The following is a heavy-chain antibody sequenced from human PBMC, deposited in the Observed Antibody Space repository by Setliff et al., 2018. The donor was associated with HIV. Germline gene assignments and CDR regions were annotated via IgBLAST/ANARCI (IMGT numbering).Heavy chain of an antibody. CDR3: AGGPITGTTFFDY. Sequence: GASVKVSCKASGYTFSDYYLHWVRQAPGQGLEWMGIINPSGGSTSYAQKFQGRVTMTRDTSTSTVYMELSSLRSEDTAVYYCAGGPITGTTFFDYWGQGTLVTVSS. V-gene: IGHV1-46*01. D-gene: IGHD1-7*01. J-gene: IGHJ4*02. CDR2: INPSGGST. CDR1: GYTFSDYY.